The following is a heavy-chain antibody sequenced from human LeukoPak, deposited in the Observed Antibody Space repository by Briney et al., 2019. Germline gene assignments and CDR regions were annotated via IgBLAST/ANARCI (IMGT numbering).Heavy chain of an antibody. Sequence: SETLSLTCTVSGGSLSTHYWSWLRQSPGKGLEWIGYIFHNGSPNYNPSLKSRVTISLDTSKNQFSLKPNSVTAADTAIYYCARETSRGDYSPDFWGQGTLVTVSS. CDR3: ARETSRGDYSPDF. V-gene: IGHV4-59*11. J-gene: IGHJ4*02. D-gene: IGHD2-15*01. CDR2: IFHNGSP. CDR1: GGSLSTHY.